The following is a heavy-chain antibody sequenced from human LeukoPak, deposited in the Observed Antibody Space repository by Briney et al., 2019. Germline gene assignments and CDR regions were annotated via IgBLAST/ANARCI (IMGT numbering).Heavy chain of an antibody. J-gene: IGHJ5*02. CDR2: IYTSGST. CDR1: GGSISSGSYY. Sequence: SETLSLTCTVSGGSISSGSYYWSWIRQPAGKGLEWIGRIYTSGSTNYNPSLKSRVTISVDTSKNQFSLKLGSVTAADTAVYYCARDAARRGSWYKVDWFDPWGQGTLVTVSP. V-gene: IGHV4-61*02. CDR3: ARDAARRGSWYKVDWFDP. D-gene: IGHD6-13*01.